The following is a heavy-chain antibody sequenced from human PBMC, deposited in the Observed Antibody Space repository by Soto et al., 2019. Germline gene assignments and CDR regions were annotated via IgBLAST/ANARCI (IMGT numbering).Heavy chain of an antibody. J-gene: IGHJ4*02. CDR2: IYYSGST. D-gene: IGHD3-22*01. CDR1: GGSISSYY. CDR3: ARDTKYYYDSSGPAYYFDY. V-gene: IGHV4-59*01. Sequence: SETLSLTCTVSGGSISSYYWSWIRQPPGKGLEWIGYIYYSGSTNYNPSLKSRVTISVDTSKNQFSLKLSSVTAADTAVYYCARDTKYYYDSSGPAYYFDYWGQGTLVTVSS.